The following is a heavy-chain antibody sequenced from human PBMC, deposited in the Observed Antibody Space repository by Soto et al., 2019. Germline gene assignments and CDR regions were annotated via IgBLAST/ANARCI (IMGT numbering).Heavy chain of an antibody. CDR1: GFSLDTSGMS. Sequence: QITLKESGPTLVKPTQTLALTCTFSGFSLDTSGMSVGWIRQPPGKALEWLALIYWDDDKRYSPSLKSRLIITKDTSKNQVVLTMTNMDPVDTATYYCARPRGYDFDSWGQGTLVTVSS. CDR2: IYWDDDK. D-gene: IGHD2-15*01. CDR3: ARPRGYDFDS. V-gene: IGHV2-5*02. J-gene: IGHJ4*02.